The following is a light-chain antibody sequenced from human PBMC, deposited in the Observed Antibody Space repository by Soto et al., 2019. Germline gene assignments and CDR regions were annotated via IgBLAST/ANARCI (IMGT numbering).Light chain of an antibody. V-gene: IGKV3-20*01. CDR3: QQYGSSRT. Sequence: EIVLTQSPGTLSLSPGERATLSCRASQSVSSSYLAWYQQKPGQAPRLLIYGVSSRATGIPDRFSGSGSGTDFTLTISRLEPGDFAVYDCQQYGSSRTFGQGTKVEIK. J-gene: IGKJ1*01. CDR1: QSVSSSY. CDR2: GVS.